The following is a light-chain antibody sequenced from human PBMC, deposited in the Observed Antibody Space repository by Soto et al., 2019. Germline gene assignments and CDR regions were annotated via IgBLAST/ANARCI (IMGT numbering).Light chain of an antibody. Sequence: EIVLTQSPGTLSLSPGEGATLSCRASQNFTSNYLAWYQQKAGQSPRLLIFGASNRAFGIPDRFSGSWSATDFTLTIERLEPTDSAVYYCQQYGSYPLTFGGGTKVDIK. V-gene: IGKV3-20*01. CDR1: QNFTSNY. J-gene: IGKJ4*01. CDR3: QQYGSYPLT. CDR2: GAS.